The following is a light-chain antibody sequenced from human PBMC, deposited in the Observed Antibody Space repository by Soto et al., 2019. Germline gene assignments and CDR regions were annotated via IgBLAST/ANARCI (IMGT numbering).Light chain of an antibody. Sequence: QSVLTQPRSVSASPGQSVTISCTGTRSDVGGYNYVSWYQHHPGKAPKLMIYGVSARPSGVPDRFSGSKSGNTASLTISGLQAEDEADYYCCSYAGTPSVFGTGTKVTVL. J-gene: IGLJ1*01. CDR1: RSDVGGYNY. CDR2: GVS. CDR3: CSYAGTPSV. V-gene: IGLV2-11*01.